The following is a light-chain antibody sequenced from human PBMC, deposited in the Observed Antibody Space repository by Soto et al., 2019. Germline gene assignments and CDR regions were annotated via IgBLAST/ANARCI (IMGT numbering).Light chain of an antibody. J-gene: IGKJ4*01. V-gene: IGKV2-28*01. CDR3: MQSLQTPLT. CDR2: LGS. Sequence: DIVMTQSPLSLPVTPGEPASISCRSNQSLLRSNGYNYLDWYLQKPGQSPQLLIYLGSNRASGVTDRFSGSGSGTDFTLKISRVEAEDVGIYYCMQSLQTPLTFGGGTKVEIK. CDR1: QSLLRSNGYNY.